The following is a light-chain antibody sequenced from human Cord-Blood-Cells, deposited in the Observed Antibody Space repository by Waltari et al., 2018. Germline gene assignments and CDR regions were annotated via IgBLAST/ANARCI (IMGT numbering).Light chain of an antibody. CDR2: DVS. CDR1: SSDVGGYNY. CDR3: SSYTSSSTYV. Sequence: QSTLTQPASVSGSPGQSITISCTGTSSDVGGYNYVSWYQQHPAKPPKLMIYDVSRRPSGVSNRFSGSKSGNTASLTISGLQAEDEADYYCSSYTSSSTYVFGTGTKVTVL. J-gene: IGLJ1*01. V-gene: IGLV2-14*01.